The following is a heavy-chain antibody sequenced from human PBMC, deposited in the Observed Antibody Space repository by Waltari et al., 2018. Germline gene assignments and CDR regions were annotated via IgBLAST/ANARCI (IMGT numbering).Heavy chain of an antibody. D-gene: IGHD6-13*01. CDR1: GGTFSSYA. V-gene: IGHV1-69*04. CDR2: IIPILGIA. Sequence: QVQLVQSGAEVKKPGSSVKVSCKASGGTFSSYAISWVRQAPGQGLEWMGGIIPILGIANYAQKFQGRVTITADESTSTAYMELSSLRSEDTAVYYCARGASSPKTHWYFDLWGRGTLVTVSS. CDR3: ARGASSPKTHWYFDL. J-gene: IGHJ2*01.